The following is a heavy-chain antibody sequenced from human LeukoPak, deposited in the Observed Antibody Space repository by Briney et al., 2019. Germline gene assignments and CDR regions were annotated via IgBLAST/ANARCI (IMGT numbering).Heavy chain of an antibody. CDR1: GFTFSSFG. CDR2: IRSKAYGGTT. J-gene: IGHJ5*02. CDR3: TRGSSGYYTNWFDP. V-gene: IGHV3-49*04. Sequence: GGSLRLSCAASGFTFSSFGMNWVRQAPGKGLEWVGFIRSKAYGGTTEYAASVKGRFTISRDDSKSIAYLQMNSLKTEDTAVYYCTRGSSGYYTNWFDPWGQGTLVTVSS. D-gene: IGHD3-22*01.